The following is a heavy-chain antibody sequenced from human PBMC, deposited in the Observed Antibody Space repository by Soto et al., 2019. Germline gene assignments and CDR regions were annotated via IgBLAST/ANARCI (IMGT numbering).Heavy chain of an antibody. CDR1: GFTVSSNY. V-gene: IGHV3-66*04. CDR2: IYSGGSA. Sequence: EVQLVESGGGLVQPGGSLRLSCAASGFTVSSNYMSWVRQAPGKGLEWVSVIYSGGSAYYADSVKGRFTISRDNSKNTLYLQMNSLRAEDTAVYNCARHGYSYGGGYFDYWGQGTLVTVSS. D-gene: IGHD5-18*01. CDR3: ARHGYSYGGGYFDY. J-gene: IGHJ4*02.